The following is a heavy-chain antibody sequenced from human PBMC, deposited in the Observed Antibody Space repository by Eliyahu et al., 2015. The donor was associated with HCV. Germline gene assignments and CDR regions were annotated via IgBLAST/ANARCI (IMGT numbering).Heavy chain of an antibody. V-gene: IGHV1-46*01. D-gene: IGHD6-13*01. CDR1: GXXFTSYY. J-gene: IGHJ5*02. Sequence: QVQLVQSGAEVKKPGASVKVSCXASGXXFTSYYMXWVRQAPGQGLEWMGIINPSGGSTSYXQKFQGRVTMTRDTSTSTVYMELSSLRSEDTAVYYCARAEAAAGTFGWFDPWGQGTLVTVSS. CDR3: ARAEAAAGTFGWFDP. CDR2: INPSGGST.